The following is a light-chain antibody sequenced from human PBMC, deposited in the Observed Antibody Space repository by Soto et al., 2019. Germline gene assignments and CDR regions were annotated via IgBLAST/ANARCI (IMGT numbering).Light chain of an antibody. CDR2: AAS. Sequence: DIQMTQSPSSLSASVGDRVTITCRASQSISSYLNWYQQKPGKAPKLLIYAASSLQSGVPSRFSGSGSGTDFTCTISSLQPEDFATYYCQQSYSTPYTFGQGTQLEIK. J-gene: IGKJ2*01. V-gene: IGKV1-39*01. CDR3: QQSYSTPYT. CDR1: QSISSY.